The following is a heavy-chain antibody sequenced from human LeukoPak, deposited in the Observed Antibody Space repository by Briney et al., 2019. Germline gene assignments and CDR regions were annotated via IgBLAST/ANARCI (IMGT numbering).Heavy chain of an antibody. V-gene: IGHV3-23*01. CDR3: AKVDLSL. J-gene: IGHJ4*02. CDR2: MNSGDST. D-gene: IGHD2-2*03. CDR1: GFTFSSYA. Sequence: GGSLRLSCAASGFTFSSYAMSWVRQAPGKGLEWVSSMNSGDSTYYADSVKGRFTISRDNSKNTLSLHMNSLRAEDTALYYCAKVDLSLWGQGTRVTVSS.